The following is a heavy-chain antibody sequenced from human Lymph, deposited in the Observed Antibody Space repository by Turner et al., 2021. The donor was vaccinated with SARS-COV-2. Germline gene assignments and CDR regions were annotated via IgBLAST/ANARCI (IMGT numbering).Heavy chain of an antibody. Sequence: EVQLVESGGGLLQPGVSLRLSCAASGFTVSSNYMSWVRQAPGKGLEWVSVIYIGGTTYYADAVKGRFTISRDNSKNTLYLQMNSLRAEDTAVYYCARDLGPLAFDIWGQGTMVTVSS. V-gene: IGHV3-53*01. CDR3: ARDLGPLAFDI. CDR2: IYIGGTT. J-gene: IGHJ3*02. CDR1: GFTVSSNY.